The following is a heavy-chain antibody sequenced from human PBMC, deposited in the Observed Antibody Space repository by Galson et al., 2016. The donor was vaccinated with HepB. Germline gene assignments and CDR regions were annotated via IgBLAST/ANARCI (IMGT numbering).Heavy chain of an antibody. Sequence: SVKVSCKASGYTFTSYYIHWVRQAPGQGLEWMGIINPSGGGTSYAQRFQGRVTMTRDTSTSTVYMGLSSLRSEDTAVYYCARDPVYYDFWSGYYPFNWFDPWGQGTLVTVSS. D-gene: IGHD3-3*01. J-gene: IGHJ5*02. CDR2: INPSGGGT. V-gene: IGHV1-46*01. CDR3: ARDPVYYDFWSGYYPFNWFDP. CDR1: GYTFTSYY.